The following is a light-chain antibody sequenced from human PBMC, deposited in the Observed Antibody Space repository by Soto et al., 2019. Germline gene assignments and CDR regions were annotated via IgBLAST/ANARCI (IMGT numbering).Light chain of an antibody. CDR2: AAS. Sequence: DIQMTQSPSSLSASVGDRVTITCRASHNISTYLNWYQQRPGKAPKLLIYAASSLQSGVPSRFSGSGSGTDFTLTVSSLQPEDFAPYYCQQSYSVPLTFGGGTKVDI. J-gene: IGKJ4*01. CDR1: HNISTY. V-gene: IGKV1-39*01. CDR3: QQSYSVPLT.